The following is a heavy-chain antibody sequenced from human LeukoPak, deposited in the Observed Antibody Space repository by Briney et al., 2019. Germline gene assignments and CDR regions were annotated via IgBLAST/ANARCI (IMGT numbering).Heavy chain of an antibody. CDR2: ISSSSSYI. V-gene: IGHV3-21*01. Sequence: GGSLRLSCAASGFTFSRYSMNWVRQAPGKGLEWVSSISSSSSYIYYADSVKGRFTISRYNAKNSLYLQINNLRAEDAAVYYCARIAVTGTGGLGYYYYYMDVWGNGTTVTVSS. J-gene: IGHJ6*03. CDR3: ARIAVTGTGGLGYYYYYMDV. CDR1: GFTFSRYS. D-gene: IGHD6-19*01.